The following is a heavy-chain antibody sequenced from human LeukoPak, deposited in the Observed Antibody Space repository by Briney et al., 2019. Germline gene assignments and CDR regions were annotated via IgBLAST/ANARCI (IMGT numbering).Heavy chain of an antibody. J-gene: IGHJ4*02. V-gene: IGHV4-38-2*01. CDR1: GYSISSGYY. CDR2: IYHSGST. Sequence: PSETLSLTCAVSGYSISSGYYWGWIRQPPGEGLEWIGSIYHSGSTYYNPSLKSRVTISVDTSKNQFSLKLSSVTAADTAVYYCARRVYDSSGYYYGAFAYWGQGTLVTVSS. CDR3: ARRVYDSSGYYYGAFAY. D-gene: IGHD3-22*01.